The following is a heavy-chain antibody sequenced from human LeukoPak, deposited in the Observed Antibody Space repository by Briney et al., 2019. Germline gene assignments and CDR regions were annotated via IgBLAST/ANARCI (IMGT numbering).Heavy chain of an antibody. V-gene: IGHV3-23*01. CDR2: ISGSGGST. D-gene: IGHD2-21*02. Sequence: GGSLRLSCAASGFTFSSYAMSWVRQAPGKGLEWVSAISGSGGSTYYADSVKGRFTISRDNSKNTLYLQMNSLRAEDTAVYYCAKDCGGDCYHGGFDYWGQGTLVTVSS. J-gene: IGHJ4*02. CDR3: AKDCGGDCYHGGFDY. CDR1: GFTFSSYA.